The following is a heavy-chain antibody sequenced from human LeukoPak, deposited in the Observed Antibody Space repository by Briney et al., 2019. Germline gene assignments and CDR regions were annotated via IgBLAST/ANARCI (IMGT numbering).Heavy chain of an antibody. CDR3: TRVSMGYDSSGLRSAFDI. Sequence: SLRLSCTASGFTFGDYAMSWFRQAPGKGLEWVGFIRSKAYGGTTEYAASVKGRFTISRDDSKSIAYLQMNSLKTEDTAVYYCTRVSMGYDSSGLRSAFDIWGQGTMVTVSS. J-gene: IGHJ3*02. CDR1: GFTFGDYA. CDR2: IRSKAYGGTT. D-gene: IGHD3-22*01. V-gene: IGHV3-49*03.